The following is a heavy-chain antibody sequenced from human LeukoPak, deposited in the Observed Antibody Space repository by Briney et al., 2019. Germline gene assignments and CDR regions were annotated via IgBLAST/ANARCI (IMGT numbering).Heavy chain of an antibody. CDR3: ARQKRYYDSSGYSDY. Sequence: GESLKISCKGSGYSFTSYWIGWVRQMPGKGLEWMGIIYPGDSDTRYSPSFQGQVTISADKYISTAYLQWSSLKASDTAMYYCARQKRYYDSSGYSDYWGQGTLVTVSS. D-gene: IGHD3-22*01. V-gene: IGHV5-51*01. CDR2: IYPGDSDT. J-gene: IGHJ4*02. CDR1: GYSFTSYW.